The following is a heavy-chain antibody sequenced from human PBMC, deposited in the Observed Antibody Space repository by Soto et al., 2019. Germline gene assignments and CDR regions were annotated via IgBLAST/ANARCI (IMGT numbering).Heavy chain of an antibody. J-gene: IGHJ6*02. CDR1: GYTFTRYY. CDR2: ISPSGGST. D-gene: IGHD6-6*01. Sequence: ASVKVSCKASGYTFTRYYMHWVRQAPGQGLEWMGLISPSGGSTSYAQKFQGRVTMTRDTSTSTVNMELSSLRSEDTAVYYCAKVGRIAARTNYYYYGMDVWGQGTTVTVSS. CDR3: AKVGRIAARTNYYYYGMDV. V-gene: IGHV1-46*01.